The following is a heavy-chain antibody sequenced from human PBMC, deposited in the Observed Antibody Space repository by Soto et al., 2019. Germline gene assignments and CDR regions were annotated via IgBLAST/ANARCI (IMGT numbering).Heavy chain of an antibody. CDR2: IYYSGST. CDR3: ARGRYDYYDSSDDAFDI. J-gene: IGHJ3*02. V-gene: IGHV4-31*03. D-gene: IGHD3-22*01. CDR1: GGSISSGGYY. Sequence: QVQLQESGPGLVKPSQTLSLTCTVSGGSISSGGYYWSWIRQHPGKGPEWIGYIYYSGSTYYNPSLKSRVTISVDTSKNQFSLKLSSVTAADTAVYYCARGRYDYYDSSDDAFDIWGQGTMVTVSS.